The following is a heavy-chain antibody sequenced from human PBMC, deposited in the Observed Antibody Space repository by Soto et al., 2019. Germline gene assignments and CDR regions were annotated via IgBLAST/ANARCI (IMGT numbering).Heavy chain of an antibody. Sequence: QVQLVESGGGVVQPGRSLRLSCAASGFTFSNNAMDWVRQAPGKGLEWVAVISYDGRNKYIAESVKGRFTISRDNSKNTLSLQMNSLRAEDTAVYYCARGTTTSAFSAMDVWGQGTTVTVSS. CDR2: ISYDGRNK. CDR1: GFTFSNNA. CDR3: ARGTTTSAFSAMDV. V-gene: IGHV3-30-3*01. J-gene: IGHJ6*02. D-gene: IGHD1-1*01.